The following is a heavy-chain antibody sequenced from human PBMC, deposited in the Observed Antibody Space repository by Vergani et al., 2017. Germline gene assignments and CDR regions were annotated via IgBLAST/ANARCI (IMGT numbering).Heavy chain of an antibody. CDR2: IYYSGST. D-gene: IGHD6-13*01. Sequence: QVQLQESGPGLVKPSETLSLTCTVSGGSVSSGSYYWSWIRQPPGKGLEWIGYIYYSGSTNYNPSLKSRVTISVDTSKNQFSLKLSSVTDADTAVYYCARDGAYIAAAGNFGFDPWGQGTLVTVSS. J-gene: IGHJ5*02. V-gene: IGHV4-61*01. CDR1: GGSVSSGSYY. CDR3: ARDGAYIAAAGNFGFDP.